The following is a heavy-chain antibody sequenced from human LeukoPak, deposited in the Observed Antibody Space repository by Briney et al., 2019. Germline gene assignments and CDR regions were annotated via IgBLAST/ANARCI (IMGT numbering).Heavy chain of an antibody. CDR2: IYYSGST. CDR1: ADSISSGGYS. Sequence: PSETLSLTCAVSADSISSGGYSWSWIRQPPGKGLEWIGYIYYSGSTYYNPSLKSRVTISVDTSKNQFSLKLNSVTATDTAVYYCAKGYCSGTTSYDDRGAFDYWGQGTLVTVSS. J-gene: IGHJ4*02. CDR3: AKGYCSGTTSYDDRGAFDY. D-gene: IGHD2-2*01. V-gene: IGHV4-30-4*07.